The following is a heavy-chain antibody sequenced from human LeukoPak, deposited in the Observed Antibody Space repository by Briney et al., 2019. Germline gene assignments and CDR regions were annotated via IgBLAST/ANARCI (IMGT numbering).Heavy chain of an antibody. Sequence: PSETLSLTCSVSGGSISSGTYYWGWSRQSPVNGLEWIGSIYTSGSTYYNPSLKSRVTISAETSKNQFSLQLSSVTAADTAIYYCARRPPALGAFDIWGHGTMVTVSS. J-gene: IGHJ3*02. V-gene: IGHV4-39*01. CDR2: IYTSGST. CDR1: GGSISSGTYY. CDR3: ARRPPALGAFDI.